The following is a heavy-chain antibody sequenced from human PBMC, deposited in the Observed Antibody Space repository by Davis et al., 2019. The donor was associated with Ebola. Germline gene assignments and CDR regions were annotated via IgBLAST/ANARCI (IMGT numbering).Heavy chain of an antibody. V-gene: IGHV3-7*03. CDR1: GFTFSSYW. CDR3: AREPGYSSGWYRAPSYYYYYGMDV. D-gene: IGHD6-19*01. J-gene: IGHJ6*02. CDR2: IKQDGSEK. Sequence: GGSLRLSCAASGFTFSSYWMSWVRQAPGKGLEWVANIKQDGSEKYYVDSVKGRFTISRDNAKNSLYLQMNSLRAEDTAVYYCAREPGYSSGWYRAPSYYYYYGMDVWGQGTTVTVSS.